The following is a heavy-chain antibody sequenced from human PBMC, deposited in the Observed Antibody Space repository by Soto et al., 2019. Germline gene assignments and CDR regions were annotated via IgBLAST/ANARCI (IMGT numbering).Heavy chain of an antibody. CDR2: IYYSGST. J-gene: IGHJ4*02. D-gene: IGHD3-22*01. CDR3: ARLGYYDSSGYLLDY. Sequence: LSLPFIVSGCSVNSDYYLTWIRQHPGKGLEWIGYIYYSGSTYYNPSLKSRVTISVDTSKNQFSLKLSSVTAADTAVYYCARLGYYDSSGYLLDYWGQGNLVTVSS. V-gene: IGHV4-31*03. CDR1: GCSVNSDYY.